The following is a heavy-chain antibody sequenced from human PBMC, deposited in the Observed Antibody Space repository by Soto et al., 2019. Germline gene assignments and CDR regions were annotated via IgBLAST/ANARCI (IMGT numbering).Heavy chain of an antibody. CDR1: GFTFSDHY. Sequence: EVQLVESGGGLVQPGGSLRLSCAASGFTFSDHYMDWVRQAPGKGLEWVGRSRNKANSYTTEYAASVKGRFTISRDDSRNSLYLQMNSLKIEDTGVYYCASSWGDYRYFNSWGEGTLITVSS. CDR3: ASSWGDYRYFNS. V-gene: IGHV3-72*01. J-gene: IGHJ4*02. CDR2: SRNKANSYTT. D-gene: IGHD4-17*01.